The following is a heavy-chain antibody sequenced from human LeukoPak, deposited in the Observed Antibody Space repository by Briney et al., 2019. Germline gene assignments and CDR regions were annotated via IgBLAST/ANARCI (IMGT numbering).Heavy chain of an antibody. CDR1: GGTFSSYA. J-gene: IGHJ4*02. Sequence: SVKVSCKASGGTFSSYAISWVRQAPGQGLEWMGGIIPIFGTANYAQKFQGRVTMTRNTSISTAYMELSSLRSEDTAVYYCARGFTEWLADYWGQGTLVTVSS. V-gene: IGHV1-69*05. CDR2: IIPIFGTA. CDR3: ARGFTEWLADY. D-gene: IGHD6-19*01.